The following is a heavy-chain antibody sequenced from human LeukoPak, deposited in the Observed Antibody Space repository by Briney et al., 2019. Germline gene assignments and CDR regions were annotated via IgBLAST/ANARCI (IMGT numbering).Heavy chain of an antibody. Sequence: SETLSLTCTVSGGSISSYYWSWIRQPPGKGLEWIGYIYHSGSTNYNPSLKSRVTISVDTSKNQFSLKLSSVTAADTAVYYCARDGVAGLDYWGQGTLVTVSS. CDR2: IYHSGST. D-gene: IGHD2-8*01. V-gene: IGHV4-59*01. CDR1: GGSISSYY. CDR3: ARDGVAGLDY. J-gene: IGHJ4*02.